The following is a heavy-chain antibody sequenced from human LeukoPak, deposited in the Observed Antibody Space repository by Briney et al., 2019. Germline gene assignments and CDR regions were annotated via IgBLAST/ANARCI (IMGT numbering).Heavy chain of an antibody. Sequence: SETLSLTCTVSGGSISSYYWSWIRQPAGKGLEWIGRIHTSGSTNYNPSLKSRLTMSVDTSKNQFSLKLNSVTAADTAVYYCARGTYFYYYDSSGYYDYWGQGTLVTVSS. J-gene: IGHJ4*02. D-gene: IGHD3-22*01. V-gene: IGHV4-4*07. CDR2: IHTSGST. CDR1: GGSISSYY. CDR3: ARGTYFYYYDSSGYYDY.